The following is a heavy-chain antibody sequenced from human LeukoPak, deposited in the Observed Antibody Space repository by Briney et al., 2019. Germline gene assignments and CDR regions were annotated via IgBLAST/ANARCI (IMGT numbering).Heavy chain of an antibody. J-gene: IGHJ4*02. D-gene: IGHD3-9*01. V-gene: IGHV3-21*01. Sequence: SGGSLRLSCAASGFTFSSYSMNWVRQAPGKGLEWVSSISSSSSYIYYADSVKGRFTISRDNAKNSLYLQMNSLRAEDTAVYYCARDKGYYDILTGYYEGDYFDYWGQGTLVTISS. CDR1: GFTFSSYS. CDR3: ARDKGYYDILTGYYEGDYFDY. CDR2: ISSSSSYI.